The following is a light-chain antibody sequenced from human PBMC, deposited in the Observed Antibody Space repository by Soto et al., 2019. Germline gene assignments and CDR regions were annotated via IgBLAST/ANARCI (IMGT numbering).Light chain of an antibody. CDR1: QIISNS. CDR3: QQYHTYIT. CDR2: DASN. Sequence: DIQVTQSPSTLSASLGDRVTITCRASQIISNSLAWYQQKPGRAPKLLIYDASNSMVGGLESRFSGSVSRTEFILTISELQPDDFSTYYCQQYHTYITFGGGTRVEVK. V-gene: IGKV1-5*01. J-gene: IGKJ4*01.